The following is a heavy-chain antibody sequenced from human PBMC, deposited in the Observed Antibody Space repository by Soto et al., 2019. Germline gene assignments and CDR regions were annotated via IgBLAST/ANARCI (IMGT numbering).Heavy chain of an antibody. D-gene: IGHD4-4*01. CDR3: ARDLEGYSNSYLSWFDP. CDR2: IYYSGST. CDR1: GGSISSGGYY. Sequence: SETLSVTWTVSGGSISSGGYYWSWIRQHPGKGLEWIGYIYYSGSTYYNPSLKSRVTISVDTSKNQFSLKLSSVTAADTAVYYCARDLEGYSNSYLSWFDPWGQGTLVTVSS. J-gene: IGHJ5*02. V-gene: IGHV4-31*02.